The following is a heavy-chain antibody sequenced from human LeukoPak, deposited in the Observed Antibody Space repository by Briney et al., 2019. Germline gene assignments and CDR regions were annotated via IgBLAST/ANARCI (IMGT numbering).Heavy chain of an antibody. J-gene: IGHJ5*02. V-gene: IGHV3-48*01. Sequence: GGSLRLSCAASGFTFSSYSMNWVRQAPGKGLEWASYISSSSSTIYYADSVKGRFTISRDNAKNSLYLQMNSLRAEDTAVYYCARELEQPWNWFDPWGQGTLVTVSS. CDR2: ISSSSSTI. CDR1: GFTFSSYS. D-gene: IGHD6-13*01. CDR3: ARELEQPWNWFDP.